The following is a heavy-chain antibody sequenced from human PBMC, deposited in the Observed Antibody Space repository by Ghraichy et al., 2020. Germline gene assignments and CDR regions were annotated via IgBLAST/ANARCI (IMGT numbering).Heavy chain of an antibody. CDR2: IYYSGST. CDR1: GGSIRSSSYY. J-gene: IGHJ4*02. V-gene: IGHV4-39*01. Sequence: SETLSPTCTVSGGSIRSSSYYWGWIRQPPGKGLEWIGSIYYSGSTYYNPSLKSRVTISVDTSKNQFSLKLSSVTAADTAVYYCARLRIAVAEPYYFDYWGQGTLVTVSS. D-gene: IGHD6-19*01. CDR3: ARLRIAVAEPYYFDY.